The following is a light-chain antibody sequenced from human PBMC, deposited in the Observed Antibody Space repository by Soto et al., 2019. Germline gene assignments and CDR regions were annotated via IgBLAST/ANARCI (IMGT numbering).Light chain of an antibody. CDR2: EVS. V-gene: IGLV2-8*01. Sequence: QSALTQPPSASGSPGQSVTVSCTGTSRDVGGYDYVSWYQQHPGKAPKLMIYEVSKRPSGVPARFSGSKSGNTASLTVSGLQAEDEAHYYCASYAGSNNAVFGGGTKVTVL. CDR1: SRDVGGYDY. J-gene: IGLJ2*01. CDR3: ASYAGSNNAV.